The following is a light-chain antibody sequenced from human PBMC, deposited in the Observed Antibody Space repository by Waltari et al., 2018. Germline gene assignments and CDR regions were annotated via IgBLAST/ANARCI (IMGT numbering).Light chain of an antibody. CDR2: DNK. V-gene: IGLV1-51*01. Sequence: QSVLTQPPSVSAAPGQKVTISCSGSSPNVGNNHVSWYQRNPGAAPKLLIYDNKQRPSGIPDRFSASKSGTSATLGITGLQGGDEADYYCIAWDSSLSAGVFGGGTKLTVL. J-gene: IGLJ3*02. CDR1: SPNVGNNH. CDR3: IAWDSSLSAGV.